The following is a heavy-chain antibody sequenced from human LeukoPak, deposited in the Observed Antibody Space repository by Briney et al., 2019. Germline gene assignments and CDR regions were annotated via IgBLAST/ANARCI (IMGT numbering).Heavy chain of an antibody. Sequence: GGSLRLSCAASGFTFSASGMNWVRQASGKGLEWVGRIRSKANSYATAYAASVKGRFTISRDDSKNTAYLQMNSLKTEDTAVYYCTRQPYGDYYFDFWGREPWSPSPQ. CDR3: TRQPYGDYYFDF. V-gene: IGHV3-73*01. D-gene: IGHD4-17*01. J-gene: IGHJ4*02. CDR1: GFTFSASG. CDR2: IRSKANSYAT.